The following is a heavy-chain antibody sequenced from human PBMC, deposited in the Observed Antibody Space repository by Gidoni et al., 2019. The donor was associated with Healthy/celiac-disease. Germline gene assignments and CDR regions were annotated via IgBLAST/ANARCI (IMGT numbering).Heavy chain of an antibody. CDR3: ARATYFDTPADY. CDR1: GFPFSSYA. D-gene: IGHD3-9*01. Sequence: QVQLVESGGGVVQPGRSLRLSCASSGFPFSSYAMHWVRQAPGKGLEWVAVISYDGSNKYYADSVKGRFTISRDNSKNTLYLQMNSLRAEDTAVYYCARATYFDTPADYWGQGTLVTVSS. V-gene: IGHV3-30*04. J-gene: IGHJ4*02. CDR2: ISYDGSNK.